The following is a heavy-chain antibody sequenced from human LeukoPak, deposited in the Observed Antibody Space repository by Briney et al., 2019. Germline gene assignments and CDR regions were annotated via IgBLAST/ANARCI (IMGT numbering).Heavy chain of an antibody. J-gene: IGHJ4*02. D-gene: IGHD3-22*01. CDR1: GGSISSSSYY. CDR3: ARDWYDSNFDY. Sequence: SETLSLTCTVSGGSISSSSYYWGWIRQPPGKGLEWIGSIYYSGSTNYNPSLKSRVTMSVDTSKNQFSLKLSSVTAADTAVYYCARDWYDSNFDYWGQGTLVTVSS. V-gene: IGHV4-39*07. CDR2: IYYSGST.